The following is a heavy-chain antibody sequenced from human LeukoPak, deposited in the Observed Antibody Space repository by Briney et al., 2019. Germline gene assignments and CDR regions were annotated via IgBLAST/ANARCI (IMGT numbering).Heavy chain of an antibody. J-gene: IGHJ4*02. Sequence: GGSLRLSCAASGFTFSSYAMSWVRQAPGKGLEWVSAISGRGGSTYYADSVKGRFTISRDNSKNTLYLQMNSLRAEDTAVYYCAKPAIVVVPAAMVGLSYFDYWGQGTLVTVSS. CDR1: GFTFSSYA. CDR3: AKPAIVVVPAAMVGLSYFDY. V-gene: IGHV3-23*01. D-gene: IGHD2-2*01. CDR2: ISGRGGST.